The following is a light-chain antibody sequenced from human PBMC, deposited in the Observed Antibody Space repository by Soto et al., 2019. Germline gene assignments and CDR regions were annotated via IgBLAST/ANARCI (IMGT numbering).Light chain of an antibody. CDR1: QGISNW. Sequence: DIQMTQSPSFVSASVGDRVAITCRASQGISNWLAWYQQKPGKAPKLLIYATSNLQGGVPSRFSGSGSGTDFTLTIGSLQPEDSATYYCQQSSSFPLTFGPGTKVDIK. CDR2: ATS. CDR3: QQSSSFPLT. J-gene: IGKJ3*01. V-gene: IGKV1-12*01.